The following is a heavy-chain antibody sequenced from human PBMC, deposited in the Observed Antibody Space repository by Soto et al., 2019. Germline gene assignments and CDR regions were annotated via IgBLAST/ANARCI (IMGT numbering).Heavy chain of an antibody. CDR2: ISSSSSTI. CDR1: GFTFSSYS. D-gene: IGHD1-7*01. V-gene: IGHV3-48*01. Sequence: LRLSCAASGFTFSSYSMNWVRQAPGKGLEWVSYISSSSSTIYYADSVKGRFTISRDNAENSLYLQMNSLRAEDTAVYYCARALRITGTRGGYYYYMDVWGKGTTVTVSS. CDR3: ARALRITGTRGGYYYYMDV. J-gene: IGHJ6*03.